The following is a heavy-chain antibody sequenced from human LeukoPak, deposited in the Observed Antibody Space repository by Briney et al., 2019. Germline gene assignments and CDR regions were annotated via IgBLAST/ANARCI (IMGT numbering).Heavy chain of an antibody. V-gene: IGHV4-4*07. Sequence: TSETLSLTCTVSGGSISSYYWSWIRQPAGKGLEWIGRIYTSGSTNYNPSLKSRVTMSVDTSKNQFSLQLSSVTAADTAVYYCARDSSSWYPNWFDPWGQGTLVTVSS. CDR2: IYTSGST. CDR1: GGSISSYY. D-gene: IGHD6-13*01. J-gene: IGHJ5*02. CDR3: ARDSSSWYPNWFDP.